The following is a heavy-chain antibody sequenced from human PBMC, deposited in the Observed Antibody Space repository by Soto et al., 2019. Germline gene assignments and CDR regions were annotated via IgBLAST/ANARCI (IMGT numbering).Heavy chain of an antibody. Sequence: QVQLVQSGAAVKKPGASVKVSCKASGYTFTSYGISWVRQAPGQGLEWMGWISAYNGNTNYAQKLQGRVTMTTDTSTSTAYMELRSLRSDDTAVYYCSYTYLDPAHNWFDPWGQGTLVTVSS. CDR2: ISAYNGNT. J-gene: IGHJ5*02. V-gene: IGHV1-18*01. D-gene: IGHD2-2*02. CDR1: GYTFTSYG. CDR3: SYTYLDPAHNWFDP.